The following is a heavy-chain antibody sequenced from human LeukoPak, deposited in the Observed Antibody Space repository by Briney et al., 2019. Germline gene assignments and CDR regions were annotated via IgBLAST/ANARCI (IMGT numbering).Heavy chain of an antibody. D-gene: IGHD3-22*01. CDR3: ARRGYYDSSGYYYY. Sequence: APVKVSCKASGYTFTSYGISWVRQAPGQGLEWMGWISAYNGNTNYAQKLQGRVTMTTDTSTSTAYMELRSLRSDDTAVYYCARRGYYDSSGYYYYWGQGTLVTVSS. J-gene: IGHJ4*02. CDR2: ISAYNGNT. V-gene: IGHV1-18*01. CDR1: GYTFTSYG.